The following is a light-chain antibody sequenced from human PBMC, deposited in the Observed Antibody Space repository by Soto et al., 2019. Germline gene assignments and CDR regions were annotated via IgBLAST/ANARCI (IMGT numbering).Light chain of an antibody. CDR2: GAS. J-gene: IGKJ4*01. CDR3: HQYGSSPFT. V-gene: IGKV3-20*01. Sequence: EIVLTQSPGTLSLSPGERATLSCRASQSVSNNYLAWYQQKPGQAPRLVIYGASRRATGIPDRFSGSGSGTDFTLTISRLAPEDFAVYYCHQYGSSPFTFGGGTKVEIK. CDR1: QSVSNNY.